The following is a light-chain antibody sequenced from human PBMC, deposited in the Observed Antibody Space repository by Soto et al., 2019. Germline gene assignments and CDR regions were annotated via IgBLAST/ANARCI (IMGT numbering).Light chain of an antibody. Sequence: DIQMTQSPSSLSASVGDRVTITCRASQGISNYLAWYQQKPGKVPKLLIYAASTLQSGVPSRFSGSGSGTDFTLSMSSLQAGEVATYYCRRYSGGGLALGGGTRVEIK. CDR2: AAS. V-gene: IGKV1-27*01. CDR1: QGISNY. CDR3: RRYSGGGLA. J-gene: IGKJ4*01.